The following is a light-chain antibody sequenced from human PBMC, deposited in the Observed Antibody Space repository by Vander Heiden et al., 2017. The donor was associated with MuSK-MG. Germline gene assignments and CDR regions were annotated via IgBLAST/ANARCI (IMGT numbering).Light chain of an antibody. CDR1: KFDIGGSNS. J-gene: IGLJ2*01. CDR3: SSYSSTTTLV. Sequence: QSALTQSAPVPGPPEQSITISCSGTKFDIGGSNSVSWYQQHPQKAPKLLIYDVSDRPSGISDRFSGSKSGNTASLTISGLQAEDEADYYCSSYSSTTTLVFGGGTRLTVL. CDR2: DVS. V-gene: IGLV2-14*03.